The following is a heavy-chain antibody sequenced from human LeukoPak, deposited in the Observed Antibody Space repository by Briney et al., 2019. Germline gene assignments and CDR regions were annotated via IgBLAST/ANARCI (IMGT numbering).Heavy chain of an antibody. D-gene: IGHD5-18*01. CDR2: IIPILGIA. V-gene: IGHV1-69*04. J-gene: IGHJ5*02. CDR1: GGTFSSYA. CDR3: ARGRSYGPPNWFDP. Sequence: SVKVSCKASGGTFSSYAISWVRQAPGQGLEWMGRIIPILGIANYAQKFQGRVTITADKSTSTAYMELSSLRSEDTAVYYCARGRSYGPPNWFDPWGQGTLVTVSS.